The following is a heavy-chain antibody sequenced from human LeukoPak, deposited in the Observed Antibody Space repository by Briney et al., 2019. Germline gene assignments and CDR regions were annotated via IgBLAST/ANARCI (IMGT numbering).Heavy chain of an antibody. CDR3: AKDSRRSSSWYFDY. Sequence: GGSLRLSCAVSGFTFDDYAIHWVRQAPGKGLEWVSLISGDGDSTYYADSVKGRFTISRDNSKNSLYLQMNSLRTEDTALYYCAKDSRRSSSWYFDYWGQGTLVTVSS. V-gene: IGHV3-43*02. CDR2: ISGDGDST. CDR1: GFTFDDYA. D-gene: IGHD6-13*01. J-gene: IGHJ4*02.